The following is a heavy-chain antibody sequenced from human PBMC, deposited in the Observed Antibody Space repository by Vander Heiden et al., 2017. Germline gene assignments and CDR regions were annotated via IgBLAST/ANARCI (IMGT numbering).Heavy chain of an antibody. V-gene: IGHV4-59*01. D-gene: IGHD2-8*01. CDR2: IYYSGST. Sequence: QVPLQESGPGLVQPAETLSLTCTVSGGSISSYSWSWIRQPPGKGLEWIGYIYYSGSTNYNPSLKSRVTISVDTSKNQFSLKLSSVTAADTAVYYCARDRANGVYYYYGMDVWGQGTTVTVSS. CDR3: ARDRANGVYYYYGMDV. J-gene: IGHJ6*02. CDR1: GGSISSYS.